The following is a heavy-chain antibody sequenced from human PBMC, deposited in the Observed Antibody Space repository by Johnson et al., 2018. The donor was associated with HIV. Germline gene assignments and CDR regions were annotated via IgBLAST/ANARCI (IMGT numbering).Heavy chain of an antibody. Sequence: VQLVESGGGLVQPGGSLRLSCAASGFTFSSYAINWVRQAPGKGLEWVSTISGSGGSTYYADSVKGRFTISRDNSKHTLYLQMNSLKTEDTAVYYCTTDLGYYDSSGYSRAFDIWCQGTMVPVSS. V-gene: IGHV3-23*04. CDR3: TTDLGYYDSSGYSRAFDI. J-gene: IGHJ3*02. CDR2: ISGSGGST. CDR1: GFTFSSYA. D-gene: IGHD3-22*01.